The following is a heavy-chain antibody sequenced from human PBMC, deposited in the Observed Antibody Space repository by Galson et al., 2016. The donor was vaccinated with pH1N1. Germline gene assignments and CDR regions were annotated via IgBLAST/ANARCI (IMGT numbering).Heavy chain of an antibody. CDR1: GFSFSTFS. Sequence: SLRLSCAASGFSFSTFSMNWVRQAPGKGLEWLSYINTRFTTTYYADSVKGRFTISRDNAKTSLYLQMSSLRAEDTAVYYCASDSSKYDSSGYYAYWGHGTLVIVSS. V-gene: IGHV3-48*01. CDR3: ASDSSKYDSSGYYAY. D-gene: IGHD3-22*01. CDR2: INTRFTTT. J-gene: IGHJ4*01.